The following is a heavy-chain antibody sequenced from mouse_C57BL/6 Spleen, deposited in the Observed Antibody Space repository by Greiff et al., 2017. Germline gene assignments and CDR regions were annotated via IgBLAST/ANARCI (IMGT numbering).Heavy chain of an antibody. CDR1: GYSITSGYD. Sequence: EVMLVESGPGMVKPSQSLSLTCTVTGYSITSGYDWHWIRHFPGNKLEWMGYISYSGSTNYNPSLKRRISITHDTSKNHFFLKLNSVTTEDTATYYCARGGAFSGYAMDYWGQGTSVTVSS. V-gene: IGHV3-1*01. CDR3: ARGGAFSGYAMDY. CDR2: ISYSGST. D-gene: IGHD1-3*01. J-gene: IGHJ4*01.